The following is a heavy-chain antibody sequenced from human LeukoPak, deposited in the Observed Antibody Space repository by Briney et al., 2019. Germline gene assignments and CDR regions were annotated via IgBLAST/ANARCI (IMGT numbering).Heavy chain of an antibody. CDR2: IIPIYGTT. J-gene: IGHJ6*03. D-gene: IGHD4-17*01. Sequence: ASVKVSCKASGGTLSNYAVSWVRQAPGQGLEWMGGIIPIYGTTNYAQKFQGRVTITADKSTSTVYMELSSLRSEDTAVYYCARDRSPVTRIQYYYYMDVWGKGTTVTVSS. CDR3: ARDRSPVTRIQYYYYMDV. CDR1: GGTLSNYA. V-gene: IGHV1-69*06.